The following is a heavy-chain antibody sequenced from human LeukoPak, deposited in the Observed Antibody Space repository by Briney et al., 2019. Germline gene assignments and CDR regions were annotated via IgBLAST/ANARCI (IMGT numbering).Heavy chain of an antibody. J-gene: IGHJ6*03. CDR2: IYSGGST. V-gene: IGHV3-53*01. CDR1: GFTVSSNY. Sequence: GGSLRLSCAASGFTVSSNYMSWVRQAPGKGLEWVSVIYSGGSTYYADSVKGRFTVSRDNSKNTLYLQMNSLRAEDTAVYYCARVKGEQWLVRAYYYMDVWGKGTTVTISS. D-gene: IGHD6-19*01. CDR3: ARVKGEQWLVRAYYYMDV.